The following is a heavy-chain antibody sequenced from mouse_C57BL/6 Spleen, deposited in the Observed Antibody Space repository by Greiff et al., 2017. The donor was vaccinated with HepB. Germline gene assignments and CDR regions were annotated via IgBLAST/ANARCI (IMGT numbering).Heavy chain of an antibody. V-gene: IGHV14-4*01. CDR2: IDPENGDT. D-gene: IGHD1-1*01. CDR3: TTYYGSRKYYFDY. Sequence: VQLQQSGAELVRPGASVKLSCTASGFNIKDDYMHWVKQRPEQGLEWIGWIDPENGDTEYASKFQGKATITADTSSNTAYLQLSSLTSEDTAVYYCTTYYGSRKYYFDYWGQGTTLTVSS. J-gene: IGHJ2*01. CDR1: GFNIKDDY.